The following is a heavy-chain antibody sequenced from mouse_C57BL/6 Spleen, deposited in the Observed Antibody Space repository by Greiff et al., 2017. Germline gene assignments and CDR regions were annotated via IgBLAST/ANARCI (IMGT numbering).Heavy chain of an antibody. CDR1: GYSITSGYY. Sequence: EVHLVESGPGLVKPSQSLSLTCSVTGYSITSGYYWNWIRQFPGNKLEWMGYISYDGSNNYNPSLKNRIAITRDTSKNQFFLKLNSVTNEDTATYYWARTAQAIYFDYWGQGTTLAVSS. J-gene: IGHJ2*01. CDR3: ARTAQAIYFDY. CDR2: ISYDGSN. D-gene: IGHD3-2*02. V-gene: IGHV3-6*01.